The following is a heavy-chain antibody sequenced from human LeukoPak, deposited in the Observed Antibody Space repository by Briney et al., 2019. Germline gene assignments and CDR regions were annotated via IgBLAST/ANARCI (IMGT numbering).Heavy chain of an antibody. CDR1: GFTFSSYS. V-gene: IGHV3-21*01. J-gene: IGHJ3*02. CDR2: ISSSSSYI. CDR3: ARLYYDSSGYYYGAFDI. Sequence: KPGGSLRLSCAASGFTFSSYSMNWVRQAPGKGLEWVSSISSSSSYIYYADSVKGRFTISRDNAKNSLYLQMNSLRAEDTAVYYCARLYYDSSGYYYGAFDIWGQGTMVPVSS. D-gene: IGHD3-22*01.